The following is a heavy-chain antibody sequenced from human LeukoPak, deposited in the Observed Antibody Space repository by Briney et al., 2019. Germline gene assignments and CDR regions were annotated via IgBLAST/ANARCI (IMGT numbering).Heavy chain of an antibody. CDR1: GFTFNKYG. D-gene: IGHD3-10*01. CDR2: IWYDGRNE. CDR3: ARDGSGLAVRGWFDF. Sequence: PGGSLRLSCVASGFTFNKYGVHWVRQAPGKGLEWVAVIWYDGRNEYYADSVKARLAISRDNDKNTVNLQMNSLRAEDTAVYYCARDGSGLAVRGWFDFWGQGTLVTVSS. J-gene: IGHJ5*01. V-gene: IGHV3-33*01.